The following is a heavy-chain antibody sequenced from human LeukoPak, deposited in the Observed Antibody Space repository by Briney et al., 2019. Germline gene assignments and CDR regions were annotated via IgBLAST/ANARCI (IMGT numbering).Heavy chain of an antibody. CDR1: GFTVSSNY. V-gene: IGHV3-66*01. CDR2: IYSGGST. J-gene: IGHJ4*02. CDR3: AKDRGIAARGGFFDY. D-gene: IGHD6-6*01. Sequence: GGSLRLSCAASGFTVSSNYISWVRQAPGKGLEWVSVIYSGGSTYYAGSVKGRFTISRDNSKNTLYLQMSSLRAEDTVVYYGAKDRGIAARGGFFDYWGQGTLVTVSS.